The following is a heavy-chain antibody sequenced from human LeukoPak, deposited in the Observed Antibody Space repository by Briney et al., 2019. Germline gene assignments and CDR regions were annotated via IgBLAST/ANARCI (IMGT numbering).Heavy chain of an antibody. CDR1: GYTFTGYY. V-gene: IGHV1-2*02. D-gene: IGHD1-26*01. Sequence: ASVKVSCKASGYTFTGYYMHWVRQAPGQGLEWMGWINPNSGGTNYAQKFQGRVTMTRDTSISTAYMELSRLRSDDTAVYYCARGGRVGATPGGSDYWGQGTLVTVSS. J-gene: IGHJ4*02. CDR3: ARGGRVGATPGGSDY. CDR2: INPNSGGT.